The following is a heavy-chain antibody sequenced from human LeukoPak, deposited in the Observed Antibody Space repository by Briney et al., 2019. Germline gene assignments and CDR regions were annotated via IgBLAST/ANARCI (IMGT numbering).Heavy chain of an antibody. CDR3: AKGLEVRGVITPFDY. D-gene: IGHD3-10*01. CDR2: ISYDGSNK. V-gene: IGHV3-30-3*01. Sequence: GGSLRLSCAASGFTFSSYAMHWVRQAPGKGLEWVAVISYDGSNKYYADSVKGRFTISRDNSKNTLYLQMNSLRAEDTAVYYCAKGLEVRGVITPFDYWGQGTLVTVSS. J-gene: IGHJ4*02. CDR1: GFTFSSYA.